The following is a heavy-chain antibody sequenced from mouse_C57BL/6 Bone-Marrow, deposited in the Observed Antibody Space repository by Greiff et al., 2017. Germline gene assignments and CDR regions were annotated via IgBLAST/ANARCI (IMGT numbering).Heavy chain of an antibody. Sequence: VQLVESGAELAKPGASVKLSCKASGYTFTSYWMHWVNQRPGQGLEWIGYINPSSGYTKYNQKFKDKATLTADKSSRTAYKQLSSLTYEDSAVYYCARSSLYDGYYVGFAYWGQGTLVTVSA. CDR1: GYTFTSYW. D-gene: IGHD2-3*01. J-gene: IGHJ3*01. CDR2: INPSSGYT. V-gene: IGHV1-7*01. CDR3: ARSSLYDGYYVGFAY.